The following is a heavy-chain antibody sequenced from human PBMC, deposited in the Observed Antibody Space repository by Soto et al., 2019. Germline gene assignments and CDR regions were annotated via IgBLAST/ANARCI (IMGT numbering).Heavy chain of an antibody. CDR1: GGTFSSFA. CDR2: NIPIFGTA. D-gene: IGHD1-26*01. CDR3: ARDLVGAAETYGMDV. V-gene: IGHV1-69*01. Sequence: QVQLVQSGAEVKKPGSSLKVSCKASGGTFSSFAITWVRQAPGQGREWMGGNIPIFGTANYAQKFQGRVTITADESTSTVYMELSSLRYDYTSVYYCARDLVGAAETYGMDVWGQGTTVIVSS. J-gene: IGHJ6*02.